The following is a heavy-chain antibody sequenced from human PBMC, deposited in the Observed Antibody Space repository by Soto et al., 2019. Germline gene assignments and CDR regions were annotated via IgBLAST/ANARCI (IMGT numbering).Heavy chain of an antibody. D-gene: IGHD6-6*01. V-gene: IGHV1-2*02. CDR1: GYTFTGYY. Sequence: ASVKVSCKXSGYTFTGYYMHWVRQAPGQGLEWMGWINPNSGGTNYAQKFQGRVTMTRDTSISTAFMELSRLRSDDTAVYYCARRLAARPIDYWGQGTLVTVSS. J-gene: IGHJ4*02. CDR3: ARRLAARPIDY. CDR2: INPNSGGT.